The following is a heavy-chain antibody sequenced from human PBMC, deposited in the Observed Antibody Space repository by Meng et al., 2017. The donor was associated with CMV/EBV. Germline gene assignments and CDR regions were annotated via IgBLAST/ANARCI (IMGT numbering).Heavy chain of an antibody. D-gene: IGHD5-12*01. J-gene: IGHJ4*02. V-gene: IGHV1-2*02. CDR3: ARSGGMVATRAFDY. Sequence: KASGYTFTGYYMHWVRQAPGQGLEWMGWINPNSGGTNYAQKVQGRVTMTRDTSISTAYMEMSRLRSDDTAVYYCARSGGMVATRAFDYWGQGTLVTVSS. CDR1: GYTFTGYY. CDR2: INPNSGGT.